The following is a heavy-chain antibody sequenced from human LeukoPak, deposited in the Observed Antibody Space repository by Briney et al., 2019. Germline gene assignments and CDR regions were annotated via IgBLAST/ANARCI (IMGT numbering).Heavy chain of an antibody. V-gene: IGHV3-20*04. CDR2: INWNGGST. CDR1: GFTFDDYG. Sequence: GGSLRLSCAASGFTFDDYGMSWVRQAPGKGLEWVSGINWNGGSTGYADSMKGRFTISRDNAKNSLYLQMNSLRAEDTASYYCARDGGSYSDYWGQGTLVTVSS. D-gene: IGHD1-26*01. J-gene: IGHJ4*02. CDR3: ARDGGSYSDY.